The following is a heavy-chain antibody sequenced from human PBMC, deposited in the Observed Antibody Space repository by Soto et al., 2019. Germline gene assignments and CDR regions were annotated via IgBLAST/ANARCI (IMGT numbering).Heavy chain of an antibody. D-gene: IGHD3-9*01. CDR3: AREQKGYFDWLLELDY. CDR2: INSDGSST. J-gene: IGHJ4*02. V-gene: IGHV3-74*01. CDR1: GFTFSSYW. Sequence: EVQLVESGGGLVQPGGSLRLSCAASGFTFSSYWMHWVRQAPGKGLVWVSRINSDGSSTSYADSVKGRFTISRDNAKNTLYLQMNRLRAEDTAVYYCAREQKGYFDWLLELDYWGQGTLVTVSS.